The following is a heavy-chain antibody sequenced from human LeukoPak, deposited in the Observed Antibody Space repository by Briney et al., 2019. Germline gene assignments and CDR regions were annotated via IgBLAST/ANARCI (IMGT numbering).Heavy chain of an antibody. V-gene: IGHV4-61*02. Sequence: SETLSLTCTVSGGSISSSSYYWSWIRQPAGKGLEWIGRIYTSGSTNYNPSLKSRVTISVDTSKNQFSLKLSSVTAADTAVYYCARAGGDYWGQGTLVTVSS. J-gene: IGHJ4*02. D-gene: IGHD3-16*01. CDR3: ARAGGDY. CDR2: IYTSGST. CDR1: GGSISSSSYY.